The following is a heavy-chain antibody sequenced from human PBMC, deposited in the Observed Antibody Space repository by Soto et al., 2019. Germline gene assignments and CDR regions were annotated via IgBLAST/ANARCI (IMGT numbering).Heavy chain of an antibody. V-gene: IGHV3-33*01. CDR3: ARDGSGGDWRFFDY. J-gene: IGHJ4*02. CDR2: IWYDGTTK. CDR1: GFAFHRYG. D-gene: IGHD3-10*01. Sequence: QVQLVESGGGVVQPGRSLRLSCAASGFAFHRYGIHWVRQAPGKGLEWVADIWYDGTTKYYADSVKGRSTVSRDDSEHTVYLQMDSLRAGGTAVYYCARDGSGGDWRFFDYWGQGTLVTVSS.